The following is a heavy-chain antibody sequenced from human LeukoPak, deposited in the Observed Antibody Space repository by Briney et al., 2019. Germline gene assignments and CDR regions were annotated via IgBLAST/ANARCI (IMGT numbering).Heavy chain of an antibody. D-gene: IGHD3-22*01. V-gene: IGHV1-18*01. Sequence: ASVKVSCKASGYTFTSYGISWVRQAPGQGLEWMGWISGYSGNSNYAQKFQGRVTMTTDTSTSTAYMELRRLRSDDTAVYYCARDPTYYDSSGFPFDYWGQGTLVTVSS. CDR3: ARDPTYYDSSGFPFDY. CDR2: ISGYSGNS. CDR1: GYTFTSYG. J-gene: IGHJ4*02.